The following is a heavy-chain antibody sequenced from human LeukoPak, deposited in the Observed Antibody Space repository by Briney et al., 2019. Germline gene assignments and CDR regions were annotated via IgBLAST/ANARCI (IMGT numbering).Heavy chain of an antibody. CDR1: GFTFGLHG. V-gene: IGHV3-30-3*01. D-gene: IGHD6-13*01. J-gene: IGHJ6*02. CDR3: ARVPAAGSFYGMDV. CDR2: ISSDGIDQ. Sequence: GGSLRLSCEGSGFTFGLHGVHWVRQAPGKGLEWVAVISSDGIDQRYADSVKGRFTISRDNSRNTVSLQMNSLRAGDTAVYYCARVPAAGSFYGMDVWGQGTTVTVSS.